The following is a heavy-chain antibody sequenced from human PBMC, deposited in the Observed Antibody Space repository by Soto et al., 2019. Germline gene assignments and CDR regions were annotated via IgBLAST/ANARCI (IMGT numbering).Heavy chain of an antibody. Sequence: QVQLQESGPGLVKPSQTLSLTCTVSGGSISSGGYFWSWIRQPPGKGLEWIGNIFYSGTTYYNPSIKSRVTISVDTSKNQFSLKLSPVTAADTAVYFCARGVLYWGQGTLVTVSS. V-gene: IGHV4-31*03. D-gene: IGHD1-1*01. J-gene: IGHJ4*02. CDR3: ARGVLY. CDR2: IFYSGTT. CDR1: GGSISSGGYF.